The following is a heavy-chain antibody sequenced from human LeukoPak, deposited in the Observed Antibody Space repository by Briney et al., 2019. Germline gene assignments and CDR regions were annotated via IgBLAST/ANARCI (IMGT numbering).Heavy chain of an antibody. Sequence: SETLSLTCAVYGGSLTFYYWSWIRQPPGKGLEWIGEINHSGSTNCNPSLKSRVTISLDTSRNQFSLRLRSVTAADTAIYYCARGRSSGLSSSIDYWGQGSLVAVSS. J-gene: IGHJ4*02. CDR2: INHSGST. CDR1: GGSLTFYY. D-gene: IGHD6-19*01. CDR3: ARGRSSGLSSSIDY. V-gene: IGHV4-34*01.